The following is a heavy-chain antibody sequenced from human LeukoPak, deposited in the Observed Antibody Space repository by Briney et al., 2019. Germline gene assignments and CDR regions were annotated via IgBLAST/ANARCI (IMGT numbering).Heavy chain of an antibody. Sequence: PGGSLRLSCEASGFTFNNYWMSWFRQAPGKGLEWVANIKQDESEKNYVDSVEGRFTISRDNVKNSLYLQMNSLRAEDTAVYSCARVNDYDSGSLYRPIDYWGQGTLVTVSS. CDR2: IKQDESEK. D-gene: IGHD3-10*01. J-gene: IGHJ4*02. CDR3: ARVNDYDSGSLYRPIDY. V-gene: IGHV3-7*01. CDR1: GFTFNNYW.